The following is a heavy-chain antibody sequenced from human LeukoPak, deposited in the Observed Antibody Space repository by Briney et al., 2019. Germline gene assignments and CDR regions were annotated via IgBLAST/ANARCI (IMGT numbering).Heavy chain of an antibody. V-gene: IGHV1-46*01. Sequence: GASVKVSCKASGYTFPSYFMHWVRQAPGQGLEWMGIINPTGGSTTYAQKFQGRVTMTRDTSTSTVYMELSSLRSDDTAVYYCARTAARRFDYWGQGNLVTLPS. D-gene: IGHD6-6*01. CDR3: ARTAARRFDY. J-gene: IGHJ4*02. CDR1: GYTFPSYF. CDR2: INPTGGST.